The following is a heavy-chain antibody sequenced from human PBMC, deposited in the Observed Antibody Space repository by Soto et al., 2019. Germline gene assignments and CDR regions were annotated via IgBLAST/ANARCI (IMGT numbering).Heavy chain of an antibody. CDR1: GFTFGNYA. CDR3: TTQFCVSSRKPPEDV. CDR2: LSGSSRNT. Sequence: EVRLLESGGGLVQPGGSLRLSCEGSGFTFGNYAMTWVRQGPGRGLEWVSALSGSSRNTYYAHSVKGRFTISRDNSKKTMYLEMNSMRVDDTAVYYCTTQFCVSSRKPPEDVWGQGTPVAVSS. V-gene: IGHV3-23*01. J-gene: IGHJ6*02.